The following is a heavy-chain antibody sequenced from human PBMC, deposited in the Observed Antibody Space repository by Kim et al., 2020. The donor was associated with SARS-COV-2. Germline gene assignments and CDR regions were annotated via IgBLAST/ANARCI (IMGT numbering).Heavy chain of an antibody. D-gene: IGHD6-19*01. CDR3: AALYSSGWYGEFDP. V-gene: IGHV3-30*01. Sequence: ADSVKGRFTIPRDNSTNTLYLRMNGLGAEDTAVYYCAALYSSGWYGEFDPWGQGTLVTVSS. J-gene: IGHJ5*02.